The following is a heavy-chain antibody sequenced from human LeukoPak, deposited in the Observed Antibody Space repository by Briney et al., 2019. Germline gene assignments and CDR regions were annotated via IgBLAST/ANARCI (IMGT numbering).Heavy chain of an antibody. V-gene: IGHV4-39*01. CDR2: IYYSGSN. CDR1: GDSISSSSYY. CDR3: ARLRGTFLYYFHY. D-gene: IGHD3-16*01. J-gene: IGHJ4*02. Sequence: PSETLSLTCTVSGDSISSSSYYWGWLPPPPGKGLEWFGSIYYSGSNYYNPTLKSRVTISVDTSKIQFSLNLTSATAADTAVFYCARLRGTFLYYFHYWGEGTLVTVSS.